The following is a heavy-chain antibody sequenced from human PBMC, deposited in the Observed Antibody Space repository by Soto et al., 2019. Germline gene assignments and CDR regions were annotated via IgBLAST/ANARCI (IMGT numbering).Heavy chain of an antibody. CDR3: AIATHGTSYFDY. CDR1: GYSSANFW. CDR2: IHFVGSDT. Sequence: PGESLKISCKASGYSSANFWIGWVRKMPGKGLEWMGFIHFVGSDTRYTPPFQDQVTISADKSINTAYLQWNSLRASDTALFYCAIATHGTSYFDYLGQGTLVTVSS. J-gene: IGHJ4*02. D-gene: IGHD6-13*01. V-gene: IGHV5-51*01.